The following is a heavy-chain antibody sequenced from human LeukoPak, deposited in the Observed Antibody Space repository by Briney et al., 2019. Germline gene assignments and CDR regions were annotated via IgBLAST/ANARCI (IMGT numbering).Heavy chain of an antibody. CDR2: IYYSGST. D-gene: IGHD5-18*01. V-gene: IGHV4-39*01. CDR3: ARQTWIELWHFYY. J-gene: IGHJ4*02. Sequence: PSETLSLTCTVSGGSIGSSSYYWAWIRQPPGKGLEWIGSIYYSGSTYYNPSLKSRVTISVETSKNKFSLKVSSVTAADTAVYYCARQTWIELWHFYYWGQGALVTVSS. CDR1: GGSIGSSSYY.